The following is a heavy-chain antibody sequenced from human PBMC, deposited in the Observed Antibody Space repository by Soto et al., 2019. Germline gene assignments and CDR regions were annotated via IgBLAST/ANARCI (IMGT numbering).Heavy chain of an antibody. CDR3: ARGRLSIAARPTKYYYYYGMDV. J-gene: IGHJ6*02. V-gene: IGHV4-34*01. CDR1: GGSFSGYY. Sequence: QVQLQQWGAGLLKPSETLSLTCAVYGGSFSGYYWSWIRQPPGKGLEWIGEINHSGSTNYNPSLKSRVTISVDTSKNQFSLKLSSVTAADTAVYYCARGRLSIAARPTKYYYYYGMDVWGQGTTVTVSS. CDR2: INHSGST. D-gene: IGHD6-6*01.